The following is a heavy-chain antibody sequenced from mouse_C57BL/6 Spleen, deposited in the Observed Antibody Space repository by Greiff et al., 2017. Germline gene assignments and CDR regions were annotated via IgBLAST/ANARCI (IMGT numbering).Heavy chain of an antibody. J-gene: IGHJ2*01. V-gene: IGHV1-15*01. CDR1: GYTFTDYE. Sequence: VQLQQSGAELVRPGASVTLSCKASGYTFTDYEMHWVKQTPVHGLEWIGAIDPETGGTAYHQKFKGKAILTADKSSSTAYMELRSLPSEDSAVYYCTKWDYYGSLDYWGQGTTLTVSS. CDR3: TKWDYYGSLDY. D-gene: IGHD1-1*01. CDR2: IDPETGGT.